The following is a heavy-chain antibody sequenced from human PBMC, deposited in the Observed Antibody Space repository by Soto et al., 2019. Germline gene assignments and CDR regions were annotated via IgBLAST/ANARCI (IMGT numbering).Heavy chain of an antibody. J-gene: IGHJ6*02. V-gene: IGHV3-48*03. CDR3: ARDDYYDMEV. CDR1: GFTFSSYD. CDR2: ISSSGSTI. Sequence: GGSLRLSCAASGFTFSSYDMNWVRQAPGKGLEWVSYISSSGSTIYYADSVKGRFTISRDKAKNSLYLQMNSLRAEDTAVYYCARDDYYDMEVWGQVTTVTVSS.